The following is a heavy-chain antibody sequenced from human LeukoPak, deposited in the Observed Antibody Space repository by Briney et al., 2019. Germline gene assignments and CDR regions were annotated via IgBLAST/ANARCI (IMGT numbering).Heavy chain of an antibody. CDR3: ARSLEIYYSYMDV. D-gene: IGHD1-1*01. J-gene: IGHJ6*03. CDR2: IYYSGSS. CDR1: GGPISSNY. V-gene: IGHV4-59*01. Sequence: SETLSLTCTVSGGPISSNYWSWIRQPPGKGLEWIGYIYYSGSSNYNPSLKSRVTISVDTSKNQFSLKLSSVTAADTAVYYCARSLEIYYSYMDVWGKGTTVTISS.